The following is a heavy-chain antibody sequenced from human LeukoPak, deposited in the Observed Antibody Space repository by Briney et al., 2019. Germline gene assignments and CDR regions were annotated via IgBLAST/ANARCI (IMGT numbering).Heavy chain of an antibody. CDR1: GGSISSGGYY. CDR3: ARVMVRGAYYYYYYMDV. V-gene: IGHV4-31*03. D-gene: IGHD3-10*01. Sequence: PSETLSLTCTVSGGSISSGGYYWSWIRQHPGKGLEWIGYIYYSGSTYYNPSLKSRVTISVDTSKNQFSLKLSSVTAADTAVYYCARVMVRGAYYYYYYMDVWGKGTTVTVSS. CDR2: IYYSGST. J-gene: IGHJ6*03.